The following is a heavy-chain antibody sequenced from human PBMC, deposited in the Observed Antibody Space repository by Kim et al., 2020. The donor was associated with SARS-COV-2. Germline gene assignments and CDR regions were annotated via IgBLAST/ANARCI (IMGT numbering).Heavy chain of an antibody. CDR2: IYYSGST. J-gene: IGHJ4*02. CDR1: GGSISSYY. Sequence: SETLSLTCTVSGGSISSYYWSWIRQPPGKGLEWIGYIYYSGSTNYNPSLKSRVTISVDTSKNQFSLKLSSVTAADTAVYYCARVGILGGAPGYFDYWGQGTLVTVSS. D-gene: IGHD7-27*01. V-gene: IGHV4-59*13. CDR3: ARVGILGGAPGYFDY.